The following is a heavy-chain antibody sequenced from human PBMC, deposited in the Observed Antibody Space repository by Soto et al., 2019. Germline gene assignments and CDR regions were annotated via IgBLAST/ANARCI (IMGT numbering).Heavy chain of an antibody. V-gene: IGHV3-64*01. CDR3: ARGRRDYYDSSGYYAYYGMDV. J-gene: IGHJ6*01. CDR1: GFTFSSYA. D-gene: IGHD3-22*01. Sequence: EVQLVESGGGLVQPGGSLRLSCAASGFTFSSYAMHWVRQAPGKGLEYVSAISSNGGSTYYANSVKGRFTISRDNSKNTLYLQMGSLRAEDMAVYYCARGRRDYYDSSGYYAYYGMDVW. CDR2: ISSNGGST.